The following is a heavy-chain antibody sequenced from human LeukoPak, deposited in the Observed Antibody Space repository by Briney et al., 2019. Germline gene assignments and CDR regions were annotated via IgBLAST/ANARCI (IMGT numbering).Heavy chain of an antibody. D-gene: IGHD3-3*01. CDR3: ARGHDFWSGFNWFDP. Sequence: SETLSLTCAVYGGSFSGYYWSWIRQPPGKALEWIGEINHSGSTNYNPSLKSRVTISVDTSKNQFSLKLSSVTAADTAVYYCARGHDFWSGFNWFDPWGQGTLVTVSS. CDR1: GGSFSGYY. V-gene: IGHV4-34*01. J-gene: IGHJ5*02. CDR2: INHSGST.